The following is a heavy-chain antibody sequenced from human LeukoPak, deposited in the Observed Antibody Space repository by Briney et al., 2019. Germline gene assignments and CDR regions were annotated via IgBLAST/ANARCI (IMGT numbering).Heavy chain of an antibody. Sequence: ASVKVSCRASGYTFTTNGISWVRQAPGQGLEWMAWISPDNGDTKYAQEFQGRLTVTTDTSTSTACMELRSLRSDDTAVYYCARLRGGIYSSRDAFDIWGQGTMVTVSS. D-gene: IGHD6-19*01. V-gene: IGHV1-18*04. J-gene: IGHJ3*02. CDR3: ARLRGGIYSSRDAFDI. CDR1: GYTFTTNG. CDR2: ISPDNGDT.